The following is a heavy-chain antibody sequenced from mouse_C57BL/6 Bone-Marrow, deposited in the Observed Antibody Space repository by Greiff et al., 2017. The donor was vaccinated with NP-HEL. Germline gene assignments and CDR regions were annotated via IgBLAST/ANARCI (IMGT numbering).Heavy chain of an antibody. J-gene: IGHJ1*03. CDR1: GFTFSDYY. CDR3: ARDSYGSISYIDV. CDR2: INYDGSST. D-gene: IGHD1-1*01. Sequence: EVKVVESEGGLVQPGSSMKLSCTASGFTFSDYYMAWVRQVPEKGLEWVANINYDGSSTYYLDSLKSRFIISRANAKNILYLQMSSLKSEDTATYYCARDSYGSISYIDVWGTGTPVTVSS. V-gene: IGHV5-16*01.